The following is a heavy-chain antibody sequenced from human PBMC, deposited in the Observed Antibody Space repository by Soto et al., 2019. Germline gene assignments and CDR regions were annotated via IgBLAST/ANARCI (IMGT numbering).Heavy chain of an antibody. Sequence: QVQLVQSGAEVKKPGASVKVSCKASGYTFTSYGISWVRQAPGQGLEWMGWISAYNGNTNYAQKLQGRVTMTTDTSTSTAYMELRSLRSDDTAVYYCASYVRGGTGPYYYYYYMDVWGKGTTVTVSS. V-gene: IGHV1-18*01. D-gene: IGHD3-10*02. J-gene: IGHJ6*03. CDR2: ISAYNGNT. CDR1: GYTFTSYG. CDR3: ASYVRGGTGPYYYYYYMDV.